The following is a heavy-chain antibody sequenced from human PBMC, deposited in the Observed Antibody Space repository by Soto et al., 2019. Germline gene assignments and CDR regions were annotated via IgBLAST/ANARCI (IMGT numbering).Heavy chain of an antibody. D-gene: IGHD6-13*01. J-gene: IGHJ5*02. Sequence: EVQLVESGGGLVKPGESLRLSCAASGFTFSAYTMNWVRQAPGKGLEWVSSISSTTTYIYYADSVKGRFTISRDNAENSLYLQMNSLRAEDTAVYYCARDQSSWHLPKNWIDPWGQGTLVTVSS. CDR1: GFTFSAYT. V-gene: IGHV3-21*01. CDR3: ARDQSSWHLPKNWIDP. CDR2: ISSTTTYI.